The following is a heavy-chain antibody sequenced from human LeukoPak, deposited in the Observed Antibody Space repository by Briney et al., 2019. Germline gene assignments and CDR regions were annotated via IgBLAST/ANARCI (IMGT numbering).Heavy chain of an antibody. CDR3: ARSPRWGCSGGSCYSHAFDI. V-gene: IGHV1-69*13. D-gene: IGHD2-15*01. Sequence: GASVKVSCKASGGTFSSYAISWVRQAPGQGLEWMGGIIPIFGTANYAQKFQGRVTITADESTSTAYMELSSLRSEDTAVYYCARSPRWGCSGGSCYSHAFDIWGQGTMATVSS. CDR2: IIPIFGTA. CDR1: GGTFSSYA. J-gene: IGHJ3*02.